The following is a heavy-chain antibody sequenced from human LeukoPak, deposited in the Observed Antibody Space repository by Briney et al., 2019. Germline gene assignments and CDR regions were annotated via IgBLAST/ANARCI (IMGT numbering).Heavy chain of an antibody. CDR2: IYTSGVT. CDR3: AAREGTD. D-gene: IGHD6-6*01. CDR1: GDSISSHH. V-gene: IGHV4-4*07. J-gene: IGHJ4*02. Sequence: SETLSLTCTASGDSISSHHWSWVRQPAGKGLEWIGLIYTSGVTNYNPSLQSRLTMSIDTPKSQFSLKLSSVTAADTAVYYCAAREGTDWGQGTLVTVSS.